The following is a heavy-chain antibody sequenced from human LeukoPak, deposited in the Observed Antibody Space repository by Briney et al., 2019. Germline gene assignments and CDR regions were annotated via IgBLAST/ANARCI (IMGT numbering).Heavy chain of an antibody. CDR3: ARGSGSTIWPPLYYYYYMDV. D-gene: IGHD5/OR15-5a*01. V-gene: IGHV4-59*01. Sequence: PSETLSLTCTVSGGSISSYYWSWIRQPPGKGLEWIGYIYYSGSTNYNPSLKSRVTISVDTSKNQFSLKLSSVTAADTAVYYCARGSGSTIWPPLYYYYYMDVWGKGTTVTVSS. CDR2: IYYSGST. CDR1: GGSISSYY. J-gene: IGHJ6*03.